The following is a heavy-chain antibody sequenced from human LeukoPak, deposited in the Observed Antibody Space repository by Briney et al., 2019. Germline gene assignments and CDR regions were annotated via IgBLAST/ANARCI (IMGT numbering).Heavy chain of an antibody. V-gene: IGHV1-69*05. D-gene: IGHD4-11*01. CDR2: IIPIFGTA. J-gene: IGHJ6*03. CDR3: ARGPAHDYSNFYYYYMDV. CDR1: GGTFSSYA. Sequence: SVKVSCKASGGTFSSYAISWVRQAPGQGLEWMGGIIPIFGTANYAQKFQGRVTITTDESTSTAYMELSSLRSEDTAAYYCARGPAHDYSNFYYYYMDVWGKGTTVTVSS.